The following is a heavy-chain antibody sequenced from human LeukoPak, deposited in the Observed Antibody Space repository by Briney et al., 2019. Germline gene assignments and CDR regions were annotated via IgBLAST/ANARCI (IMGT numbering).Heavy chain of an antibody. Sequence: GGSLRLSCAASGFSVSSNYMNWVRQAPGKGLEWVSVIFSDSRTSYADSVKGRFTISRDNSKNTLYLQMNSLRAEDTAVYYCAKEFTYSSSWSYYYYGMDVWGQGTTVTVSS. J-gene: IGHJ6*02. CDR2: IFSDSRT. D-gene: IGHD6-13*01. V-gene: IGHV3-66*01. CDR3: AKEFTYSSSWSYYYYGMDV. CDR1: GFSVSSNY.